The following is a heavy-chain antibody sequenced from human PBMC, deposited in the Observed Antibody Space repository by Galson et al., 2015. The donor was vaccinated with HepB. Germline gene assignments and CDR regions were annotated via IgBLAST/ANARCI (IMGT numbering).Heavy chain of an antibody. V-gene: IGHV3-48*01. CDR2: ISGSSSNI. J-gene: IGHJ5*02. D-gene: IGHD3-10*01. CDR1: GFTFSSYA. CDR3: ARDLGALWFGEGFDP. Sequence: SLRLSCAASGFTFSSYAMNWVRQAPGKGLEWVSYISGSSSNIYYADSVKGRFTISRDNAKNSLYLQMNSLRAEDTAVYYCARDLGALWFGEGFDPWGQGTLVTVSS.